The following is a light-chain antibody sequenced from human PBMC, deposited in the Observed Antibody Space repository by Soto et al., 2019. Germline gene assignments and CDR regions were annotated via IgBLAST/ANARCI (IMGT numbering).Light chain of an antibody. CDR3: QHYNTYPYT. V-gene: IGKV1-5*03. J-gene: IGKJ2*01. CDR1: QSINSW. Sequence: DIQITQSPSTLSASVGDTVTITCRASQSINSWLAWYQQKPGKAPNLLIHRASTLKSGVPSRFSGSGSGTEFTLTITGLQPDDFATYYCQHYNTYPYTFGQGTRLE. CDR2: RAS.